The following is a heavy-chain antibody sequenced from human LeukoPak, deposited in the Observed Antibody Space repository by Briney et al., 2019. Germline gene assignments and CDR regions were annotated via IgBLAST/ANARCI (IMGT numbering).Heavy chain of an antibody. CDR3: AKDVASRYSYGTDY. V-gene: IGHV3-43D*03. J-gene: IGHJ4*02. CDR1: GFTFDDYG. CDR2: ISWDGGST. Sequence: GGSLRLSCAASGFTFDDYGMSWVRQAPGKGLEWVSLISWDGGSTYYADSVKGRFTISRDNSKNSLYLQMNSLRAEDTALYYCAKDVASRYSYGTDYWGQGTLVTVSS. D-gene: IGHD5-18*01.